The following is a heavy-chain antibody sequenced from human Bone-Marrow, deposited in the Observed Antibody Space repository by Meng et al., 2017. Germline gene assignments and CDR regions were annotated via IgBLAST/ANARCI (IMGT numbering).Heavy chain of an antibody. D-gene: IGHD4-17*01. Sequence: SVKVSCKASGYTFTGYYMHWVRQAPGQGLEWMGWINPNSGGTNYAQKFQGRVTMTRDTSISTAYMELSRLRSDDTAVYYCARAPTTVTTQRAFDIWGQGTMVTGSS. CDR2: INPNSGGT. V-gene: IGHV1-2*02. CDR1: GYTFTGYY. CDR3: ARAPTTVTTQRAFDI. J-gene: IGHJ3*02.